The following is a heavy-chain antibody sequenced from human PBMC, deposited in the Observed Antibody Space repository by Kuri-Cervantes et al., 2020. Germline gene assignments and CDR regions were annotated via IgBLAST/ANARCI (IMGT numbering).Heavy chain of an antibody. D-gene: IGHD3-22*01. CDR1: GGSFSFYY. CDR3: ARCCYYDSSSGL. CDR2: INHSGIT. J-gene: IGHJ4*02. Sequence: SQTLSLTCAVYGGSFSFYYWSWIRQPPGKGLEWIGEINHSGITNYNSPLKSRVTISVDTSKNQFSLKLSSVTAADTAVYYCARCCYYDSSSGLWGQGTLVTVSS. V-gene: IGHV4-34*01.